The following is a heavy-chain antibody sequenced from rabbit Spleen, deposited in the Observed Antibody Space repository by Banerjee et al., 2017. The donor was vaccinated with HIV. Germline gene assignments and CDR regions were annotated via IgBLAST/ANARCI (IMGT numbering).Heavy chain of an antibody. CDR3: ARDSGSSFSSYGMDL. CDR1: GVSFSDRDV. J-gene: IGHJ6*01. CDR2: INTATGKP. Sequence: QQQLVESGGGLVKPGASLTLTCKASGVSFSDRDVMCWVRQAPGKGLEWIACINTATGKPVYASWAKGRFTISRTSSTTVALQMTSLTAADTATYFCARDSGSSFSSYGMDLWGPGTLVTVS. D-gene: IGHD8-1*01. V-gene: IGHV1S45*01.